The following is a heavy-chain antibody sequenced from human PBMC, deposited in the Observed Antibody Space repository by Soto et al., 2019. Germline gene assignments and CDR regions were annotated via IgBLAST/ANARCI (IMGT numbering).Heavy chain of an antibody. CDR3: TTVHFDVLTRSFAY. CDR1: GFTFGNAW. CDR2: IKSKIHGGTT. Sequence: ESGGGLVTPGGSLRLSCAASGFTFGNAWMNWFRQAPGKGLEWVGRIKSKIHGGTTDYAAPVRGRFTISRDDSKNTLFLQMNSLKPADASGYYCTTVHFDVLTRSFAYWGQGTLVTVSS. J-gene: IGHJ4*02. D-gene: IGHD3-9*01. V-gene: IGHV3-15*07.